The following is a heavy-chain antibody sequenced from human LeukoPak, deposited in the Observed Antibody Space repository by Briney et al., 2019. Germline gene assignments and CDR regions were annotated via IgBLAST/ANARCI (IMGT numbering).Heavy chain of an antibody. CDR1: GGSVSSGTFH. J-gene: IGHJ5*02. CDR3: ARAESNWFDP. V-gene: IGHV4-31*03. CDR2: IHYSGST. Sequence: SQTLSLTCTVSGGSVSSGTFHWSWIRQHPGKGLEWIGYIHYSGSTYYNPSLRSRVTISADTSKNQFSLKLDSVTAADTAVYYCARAESNWFDPWGQGTLVTVSS.